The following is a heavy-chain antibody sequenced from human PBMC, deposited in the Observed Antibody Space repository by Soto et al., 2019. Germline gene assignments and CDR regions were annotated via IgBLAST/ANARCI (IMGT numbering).Heavy chain of an antibody. CDR1: GFTFSSYG. D-gene: IGHD5-18*01. CDR2: ISYDGSNK. J-gene: IGHJ4*02. Sequence: GGYLRLSCADSGFTFSSYGMHWVRQAPGKGLEWVAVISYDGSNKYYADSVKGRFTISRDNSKNTLYLQMNSLRAEDTAVYYCAKDSEDTATLDYWGQGTLVTVSS. V-gene: IGHV3-30*18. CDR3: AKDSEDTATLDY.